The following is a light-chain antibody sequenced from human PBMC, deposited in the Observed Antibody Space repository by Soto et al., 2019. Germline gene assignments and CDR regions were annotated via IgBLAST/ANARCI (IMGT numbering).Light chain of an antibody. CDR3: QQYDDLPIT. CDR2: DAS. Sequence: DIQMTQSPSSLSASVGGRCTITCRASQDINNCLNWYQQKPGKAPKLLIFDASTLETGVPSRFSGSGSGTDFTFTISSLQPEDIATYYCQQYDDLPITSGQGTRLEIK. CDR1: QDINNC. V-gene: IGKV1-33*01. J-gene: IGKJ5*01.